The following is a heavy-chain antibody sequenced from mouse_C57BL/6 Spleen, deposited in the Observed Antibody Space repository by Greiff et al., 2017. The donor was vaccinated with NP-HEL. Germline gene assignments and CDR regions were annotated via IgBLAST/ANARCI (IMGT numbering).Heavy chain of an antibody. CDR2: IDPSDSYT. V-gene: IGHV1-59*01. D-gene: IGHD2-4*01. Sequence: QVQLQQPGAELVRPGTSVKLSCKASGYTFTSYWMHWVKQRPGQGLEWIGVIDPSDSYTNYNQQFKGKATLTVEKSSSTAYIQLSSLTSEDSAVYYCARNTDYDYDRGFAYWGQGTLVTVSA. CDR1: GYTFTSYW. CDR3: ARNTDYDYDRGFAY. J-gene: IGHJ3*01.